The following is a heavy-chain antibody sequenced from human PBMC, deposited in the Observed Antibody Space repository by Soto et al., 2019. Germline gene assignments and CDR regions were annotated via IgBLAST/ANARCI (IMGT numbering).Heavy chain of an antibody. J-gene: IGHJ4*02. CDR1: GYTFTSYG. CDR2: ISAYNGNT. CDR3: ARGNRHFGVVIIDHFDY. Sequence: GASVKVSCKAAGYTFTSYGISWVRQAPGQGLEWMGWISAYNGNTNYAQKLQGRVTMTTDTSTSTAYMELRSLRSDDTAVYYCARGNRHFGVVIIDHFDYWGQGTLVTVSS. V-gene: IGHV1-18*01. D-gene: IGHD3-3*01.